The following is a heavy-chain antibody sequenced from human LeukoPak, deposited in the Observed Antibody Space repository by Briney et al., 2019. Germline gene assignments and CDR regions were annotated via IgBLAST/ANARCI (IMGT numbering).Heavy chain of an antibody. V-gene: IGHV3-30-3*01. D-gene: IGHD3-22*01. CDR2: ISYDGSNK. Sequence: GGSLRLSCAASGFTFSSYPMHWVRQAPGKGLEWVAIISYDGSNKYYADSVKGRFTISRDDSKNTAYLQMNSLKTEDTAVYYCTRPSYDSSVSGVIYWGQGTLVTVSS. CDR1: GFTFSSYP. CDR3: TRPSYDSSVSGVIY. J-gene: IGHJ4*02.